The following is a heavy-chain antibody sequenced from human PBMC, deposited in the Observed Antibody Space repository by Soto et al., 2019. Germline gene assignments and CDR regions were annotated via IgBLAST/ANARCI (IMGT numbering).Heavy chain of an antibody. CDR2: IYPGDSDT. V-gene: IGHV5-51*01. CDR3: ARSPGIQLWYGFHVFDI. CDR1: GYSFTSYW. J-gene: IGHJ3*02. Sequence: GESLKISCKGSGYSFTSYWIGWVRQMPGKGLEWMGIIYPGDSDTRYSPSFQGQVTISADKSISTAYLPWSSLKASDTAMYYCARSPGIQLWYGFHVFDIWGQGTMVTVSS. D-gene: IGHD5-18*01.